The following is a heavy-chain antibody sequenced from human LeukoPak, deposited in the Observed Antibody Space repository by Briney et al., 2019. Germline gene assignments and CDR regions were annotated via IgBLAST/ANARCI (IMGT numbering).Heavy chain of an antibody. CDR1: GFDFDDYA. J-gene: IGHJ6*03. Sequence: PGRSLRLSCAASGFDFDDYAMHWVRQAPGKGLEWVSSISWNSDTIYYADSVKGRFTISRDNAKNSLYLQMNSLRAEDMALYYCAKGGGGRLIYYYYMDVWGKGTTVTVSS. CDR2: ISWNSDTI. D-gene: IGHD3-16*01. CDR3: AKGGGGRLIYYYYMDV. V-gene: IGHV3-9*03.